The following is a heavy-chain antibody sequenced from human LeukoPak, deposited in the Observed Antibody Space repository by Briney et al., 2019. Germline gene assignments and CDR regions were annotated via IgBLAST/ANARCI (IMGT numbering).Heavy chain of an antibody. D-gene: IGHD3-16*02. CDR2: IKQDGSEK. CDR1: GFTFDDYA. CDR3: ARDIVQNWFDP. J-gene: IGHJ5*02. V-gene: IGHV3-7*01. Sequence: GGSLRLSCAASGFTFDDYAMHWVRQAPGKGLEWVANIKQDGSEKYYVDSVKGRFTISRDNAKNSLYLQMNSLRAEDTAVYYCARDIVQNWFDPWGQGTLVTVSS.